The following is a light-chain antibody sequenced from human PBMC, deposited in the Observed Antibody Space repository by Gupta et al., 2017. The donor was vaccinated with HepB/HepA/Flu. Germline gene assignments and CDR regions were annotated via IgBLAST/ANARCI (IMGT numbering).Light chain of an antibody. CDR3: QQYDDWPRIT. CDR1: HFVSVG. CDR2: DAS. Sequence: TQSPATLSVSPGETITLSCRASHFVSVGVAWYAQRPGQAPRLLIYDASSRAADVPSRFTGAGFGTDFTLTITSLQSEDVGIYHCQQYDDWPRITFGHGTRVDI. J-gene: IGKJ3*01. V-gene: IGKV3-15*01.